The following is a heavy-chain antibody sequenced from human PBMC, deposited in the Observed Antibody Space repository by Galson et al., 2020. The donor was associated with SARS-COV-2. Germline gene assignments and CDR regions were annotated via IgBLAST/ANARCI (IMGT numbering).Heavy chain of an antibody. V-gene: IGHV4-4*02. Sequence: SDTLSLTCAVSGGSISSSNWWIWVRQPPGKWLVWIGEIYHSGSTNYNPSLNSRVPISVDTSKNQFSLKLSSVTAADTAVYYCARLSLGAPPQSFDYWGQGTLVTVSS. J-gene: IGHJ4*02. D-gene: IGHD7-27*01. CDR3: ARLSLGAPPQSFDY. CDR1: GGSISSSNW. CDR2: IYHSGST.